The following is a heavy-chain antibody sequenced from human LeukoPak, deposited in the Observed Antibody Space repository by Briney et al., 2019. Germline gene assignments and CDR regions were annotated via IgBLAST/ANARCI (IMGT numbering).Heavy chain of an antibody. Sequence: SETLSLTCTVSGYSISSGYYWGWIRQPPGKGLEWIGSIYHSGSTYYNPSLKSRVTISVDTSKNQFSLKLSSVTAADTAVYYCARDSSSGWYLPGFVDWGQGTLVTVSS. J-gene: IGHJ4*02. CDR3: ARDSSSGWYLPGFVD. D-gene: IGHD6-13*01. CDR2: IYHSGST. V-gene: IGHV4-38-2*02. CDR1: GYSISSGYY.